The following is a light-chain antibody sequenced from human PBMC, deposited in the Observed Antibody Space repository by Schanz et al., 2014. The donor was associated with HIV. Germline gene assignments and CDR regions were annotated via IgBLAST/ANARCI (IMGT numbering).Light chain of an antibody. CDR3: ASYTTSHTFV. J-gene: IGLJ1*01. CDR1: GSDVGGFNR. V-gene: IGLV2-18*02. Sequence: QSALTQPPSVSGSPGQSVTISCTGTGSDVGGFNRVSWYQQPPGTAPKLMIYEVTNRPSGVPDRFSGSKSGNMAYLTISALQAEDEADYYCASYTTSHTFVFGTGTKLTVL. CDR2: EVT.